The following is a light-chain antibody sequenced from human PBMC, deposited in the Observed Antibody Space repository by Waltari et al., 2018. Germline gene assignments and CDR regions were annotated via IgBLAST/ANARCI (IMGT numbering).Light chain of an antibody. CDR3: CSYAGSSTLV. J-gene: IGLJ2*01. V-gene: IGLV2-23*01. CDR2: EGS. Sequence: QSALTQPASVSGSPGQSITISCTGTSSDAGCYNLVSWYQQHPGKAPKLMIYEGSKRPSGVSNRFSGSKSGNTASLTISGLQAEDEADYYCCSYAGSSTLVFGGGTKLTVL. CDR1: SSDAGCYNL.